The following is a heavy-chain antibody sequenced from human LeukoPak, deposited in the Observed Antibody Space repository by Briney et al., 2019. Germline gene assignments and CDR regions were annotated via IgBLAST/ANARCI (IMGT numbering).Heavy chain of an antibody. V-gene: IGHV3-48*01. D-gene: IGHD5-18*01. Sequence: WGSLRLSCAASGFTFSTYSMNWVRQAPGKGLECVSYISSSNTIYYADSVKGRFTISRDNAKNSLFLQMNSLRAEDTAVYYCARGELWLRGWDYWGQGTLVTVSS. CDR2: ISSSNTI. CDR3: ARGELWLRGWDY. CDR1: GFTFSTYS. J-gene: IGHJ4*02.